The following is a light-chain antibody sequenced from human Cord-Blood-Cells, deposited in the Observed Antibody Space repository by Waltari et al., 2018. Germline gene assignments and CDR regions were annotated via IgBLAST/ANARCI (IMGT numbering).Light chain of an antibody. J-gene: IGLJ2*01. CDR1: SSDVGGYNY. V-gene: IGLV2-14*01. CDR3: SSYTSIIYVV. CDR2: DVS. Sequence: QSALTQPASVSGSPGQSITISCTGTSSDVGGYNYVSWYQQQPGKAPKLMIYDVSKRPSGVSNRFSGSKSGNTASLTISGLQAEDEADYYCSSYTSIIYVVFGGGTKLTVL.